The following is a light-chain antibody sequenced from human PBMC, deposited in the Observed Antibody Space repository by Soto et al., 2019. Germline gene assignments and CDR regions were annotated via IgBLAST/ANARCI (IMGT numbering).Light chain of an antibody. V-gene: IGLV2-23*01. Sequence: QSALTQPASVSGSPGQSITISCTGTSSDVGSYNLVSWYKQHPGKAPKLMIYEGSKRPSGVSNRFSGSKSGNTASLTICGLQAEDEADYYCCSYAGSSTYVVFGGGTKLTVL. CDR3: CSYAGSSTYVV. CDR2: EGS. CDR1: SSDVGSYNL. J-gene: IGLJ2*01.